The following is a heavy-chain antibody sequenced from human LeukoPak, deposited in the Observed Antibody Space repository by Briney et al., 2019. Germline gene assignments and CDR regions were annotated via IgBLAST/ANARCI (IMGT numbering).Heavy chain of an antibody. CDR3: ARHQPTGDDAFDV. D-gene: IGHD1-1*01. CDR1: GFTFSNYE. CDR2: ILYSGST. V-gene: IGHV4-59*08. Sequence: GSLRLSCAASGFTFSNYEINWVRQPPGKGLEWIGYILYSGSTNYNPSLNSRVTISVDTSKNQFSLKLTSVTAADTAVYYCARHQPTGDDAFDVWGQGTSVIVSS. J-gene: IGHJ3*01.